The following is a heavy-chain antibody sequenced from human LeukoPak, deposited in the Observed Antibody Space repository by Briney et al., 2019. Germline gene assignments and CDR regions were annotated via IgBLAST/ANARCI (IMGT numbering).Heavy chain of an antibody. Sequence: GGSLRLSCAASGFTFRSYSMNWVRQAPGKGLEGVSSISSSSSYIYYADSVKGRFTISRDNAKNSLYLQMNSLRAEDTAVYYCARERGSSSWMTFDYWGQGTLVTVSS. J-gene: IGHJ4*02. V-gene: IGHV3-21*01. D-gene: IGHD6-13*01. CDR1: GFTFRSYS. CDR3: ARERGSSSWMTFDY. CDR2: ISSSSSYI.